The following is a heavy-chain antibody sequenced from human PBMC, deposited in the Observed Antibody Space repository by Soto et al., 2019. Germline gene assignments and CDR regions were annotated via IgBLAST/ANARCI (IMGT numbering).Heavy chain of an antibody. J-gene: IGHJ1*01. CDR3: ASRPDYGDYEGEYFQH. CDR1: GGTFSSYT. CDR2: IIPILGIA. V-gene: IGHV1-69*02. D-gene: IGHD4-17*01. Sequence: QVQLVQSGAEVKKPGSSVKVSCKASGGTFSSYTISWVRQAPGQGLEWMGRIIPILGIANYAQKFQGRVTITADKSTSTADMELSSLRSEDTAVYYCASRPDYGDYEGEYFQHWGQGTLVTVSS.